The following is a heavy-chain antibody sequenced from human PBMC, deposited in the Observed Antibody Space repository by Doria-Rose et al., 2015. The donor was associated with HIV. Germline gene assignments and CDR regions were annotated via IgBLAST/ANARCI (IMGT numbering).Heavy chain of an antibody. J-gene: IGHJ4*02. CDR3: ARIKSSRWYHKYYFDF. CDR2: IYANDER. Sequence: SGPVLVKPTETLTLTCTVSGVSLSSPGMGVSWIRQPPGKALDWLAIIYANDERSYKTSLKSRLTISRGTSKSQVVLTMTDMDPVDTATYYCARIKSSRWYHKYYFDFWGQGTLVIVSA. D-gene: IGHD6-13*01. V-gene: IGHV2-26*01. CDR1: GVSLSSPGMG.